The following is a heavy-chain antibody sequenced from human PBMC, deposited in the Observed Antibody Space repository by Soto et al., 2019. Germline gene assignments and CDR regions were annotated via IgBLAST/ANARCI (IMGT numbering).Heavy chain of an antibody. CDR3: TIDGGNLDSYFQH. D-gene: IGHD2-21*02. J-gene: IGHJ1*01. CDR2: IRSKANSYAT. Sequence: EVQLVESGGGLVQPGGSLKLSCAASGFTFSGSAMHWVRQASGKGLEWVGRIRSKANSYATAYAASVKGRFTISRDDSKNTAYLQMNSLKTEDTAVYYCTIDGGNLDSYFQHWGQGTLVTVSS. CDR1: GFTFSGSA. V-gene: IGHV3-73*02.